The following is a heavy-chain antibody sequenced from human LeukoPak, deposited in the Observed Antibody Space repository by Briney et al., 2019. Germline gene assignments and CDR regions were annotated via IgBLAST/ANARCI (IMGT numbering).Heavy chain of an antibody. Sequence: SVTLSLTCTVSGGSINSYYWTWIRQPPGKGLEWIGYIYYSGSTHYNPSLNSRVTISMDMSKNHFSLKLSSVTAADTAIYYCARTSRHFYGSGSNLTPWPADMDVWGQGTKVTVPS. CDR1: GGSINSYY. D-gene: IGHD3-10*01. CDR2: IYYSGST. CDR3: ARTSRHFYGSGSNLTPWPADMDV. V-gene: IGHV4-59*01. J-gene: IGHJ6*02.